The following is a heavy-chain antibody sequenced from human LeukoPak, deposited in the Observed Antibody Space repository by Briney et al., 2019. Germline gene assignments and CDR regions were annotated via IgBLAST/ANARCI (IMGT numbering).Heavy chain of an antibody. V-gene: IGHV3-23*01. CDR3: AKVDYYDSSGYRGGIDY. D-gene: IGHD3-22*01. CDR1: GFTFSSYA. Sequence: GGSLRLSCAASGFTFSSYAMSWVRQVPGKGLEWVSAISGSGGSTYYADSVKGRFTISRDNSKNTLYLQMNSLRAEDTAVYYCAKVDYYDSSGYRGGIDYWGQGTLVTVSS. CDR2: ISGSGGST. J-gene: IGHJ4*02.